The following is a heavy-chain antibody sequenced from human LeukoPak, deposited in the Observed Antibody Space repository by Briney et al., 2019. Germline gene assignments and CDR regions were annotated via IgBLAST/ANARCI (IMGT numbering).Heavy chain of an antibody. V-gene: IGHV4-61*02. CDR2: IYTSGST. CDR3: AREFHY. J-gene: IGHJ4*02. Sequence: SQTLSLTCTVSGGSISGAGYYWSWIRQPAGKGLEWIGRIYTSGSTNYNPSLKSRVTISVDTSKNQFSLKLTSVTAADTAVYYCAREFHYWGQGTLVTVSS. CDR1: GGSISGAGYY. D-gene: IGHD2-21*01.